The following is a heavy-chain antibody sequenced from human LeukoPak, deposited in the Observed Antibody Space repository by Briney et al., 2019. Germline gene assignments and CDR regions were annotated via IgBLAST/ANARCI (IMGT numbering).Heavy chain of an antibody. V-gene: IGHV3-23*01. CDR2: ISGSGGGT. J-gene: IGHJ3*02. CDR3: AKSSQNMDI. CDR1: GFTFSSYS. D-gene: IGHD1/OR15-1a*01. Sequence: PGGSLRLSCVASGFTFSSYSMNWVRQAPGKGLEWVSAISGSGGGTFYADSVKGRFTISRDNSKNTLYLQMNSLRAEDTAVYYCAKSSQNMDIWGQGTMVTVSS.